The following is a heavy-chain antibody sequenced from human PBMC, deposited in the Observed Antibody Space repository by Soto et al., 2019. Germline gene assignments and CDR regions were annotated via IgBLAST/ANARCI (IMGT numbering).Heavy chain of an antibody. J-gene: IGHJ4*02. CDR2: TSPNSGGT. Sequence: QVQLVQSGAEVKKPGASVKVSCKASGYTFTGYYMHWVRQAPGQGREWMGWTSPNSGGTNYAPKFQGWVTMTRDTSIGVAYTELRRMRYADTAVYYCARSDDSGWYDRDYYFDYWGQGTLVTVSS. CDR1: GYTFTGYY. D-gene: IGHD6-19*01. V-gene: IGHV1-2*04. CDR3: ARSDDSGWYDRDYYFDY.